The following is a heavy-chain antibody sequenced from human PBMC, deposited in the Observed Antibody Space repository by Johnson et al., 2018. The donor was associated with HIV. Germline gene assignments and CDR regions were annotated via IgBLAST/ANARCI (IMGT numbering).Heavy chain of an antibody. Sequence: QVQLVESGGGLVQPGGSLRLSCAASGFTFSSYWMSWIRQAPGKGLEWVSYISSSGSTIYYADSVTGRFTISRDNAKNTLYLQRISLRGEDSAVYYCARDRENGGGDAEACDIWGKGTMVTVSS. CDR3: ARDRENGGGDAEACDI. V-gene: IGHV3-11*04. J-gene: IGHJ3*02. CDR2: ISSSGSTI. CDR1: GFTFSSYW. D-gene: IGHD3-16*01.